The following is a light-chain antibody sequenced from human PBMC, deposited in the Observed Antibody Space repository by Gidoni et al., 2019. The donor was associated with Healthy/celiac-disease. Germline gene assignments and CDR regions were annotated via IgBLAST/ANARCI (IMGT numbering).Light chain of an antibody. J-gene: IGKJ4*01. CDR1: QDISNY. Sequence: DIQMTQSPSSLSASVGDRVTITCQASQDISNYLNWYQQKPGKAPKLLIYDASNLETGVPSRCSGSGSGTDFTFTISSLQPEDIATYYCQQYDNLPPLTFGGXTKVEIK. CDR3: QQYDNLPPLT. CDR2: DAS. V-gene: IGKV1-33*01.